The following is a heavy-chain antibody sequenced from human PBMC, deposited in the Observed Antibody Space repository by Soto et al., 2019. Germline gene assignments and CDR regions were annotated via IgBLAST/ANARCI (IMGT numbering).Heavy chain of an antibody. Sequence: GGSLRLSCAASGFTFSSYAMSWVRQAPGKGLEWVSAISGSGGSTYYANSVKGRFTISRDNSKNTLYLQMNGLRAEDTAVYYCAKDGRPTEITRFLEWLLASYDYWGQGTLVTVSS. CDR2: ISGSGGST. V-gene: IGHV3-23*01. CDR3: AKDGRPTEITRFLEWLLASYDY. CDR1: GFTFSSYA. D-gene: IGHD3-3*01. J-gene: IGHJ4*02.